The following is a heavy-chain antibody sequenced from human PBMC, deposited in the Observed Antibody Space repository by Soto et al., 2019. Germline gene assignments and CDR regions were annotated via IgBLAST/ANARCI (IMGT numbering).Heavy chain of an antibody. CDR2: IIPIFGTA. J-gene: IGHJ4*02. CDR3: ARAGLITMIERYYFDY. CDR1: GGTFSSYA. D-gene: IGHD3-22*01. Sequence: QVQLVQSGAEVKKPGSSVKVSCKASGGTFSSYAISWVRQAPGQGLEWMGGIIPIFGTANYAQKFEGRVTNTADESTSTAYMELSSLRSEETAVYYCARAGLITMIERYYFDYWGQGTLVTVSS. V-gene: IGHV1-69*01.